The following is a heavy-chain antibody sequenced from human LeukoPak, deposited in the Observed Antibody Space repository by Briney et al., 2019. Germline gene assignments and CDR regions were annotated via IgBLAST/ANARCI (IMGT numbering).Heavy chain of an antibody. CDR2: ISRNRGAT. Sequence: ASVKVSCKASGYTLTYSFIHWLRQARGVGVDWIGWISRNRGATNFAQDFQGRVTLARDKSIRTDYLELSSLASDDTAVYYCVSWAGGNSYVASFDYWGQGTLVTVSS. J-gene: IGHJ4*02. V-gene: IGHV1-2*02. CDR3: VSWAGGNSYVASFDY. D-gene: IGHD2-21*01. CDR1: GYTLTYSF.